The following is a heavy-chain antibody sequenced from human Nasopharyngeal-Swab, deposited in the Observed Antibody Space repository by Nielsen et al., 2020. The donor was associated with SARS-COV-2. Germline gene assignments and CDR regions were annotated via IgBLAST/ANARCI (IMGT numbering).Heavy chain of an antibody. Sequence: SETLSLTCTVSGGSISSGDYYWSWIRQPPVKGLEWIGYIYYSGSTFYNPSLKSRVTISVDTSKNQFSLKLTFVTAADTAVYYCARGAPADYYFGSGSYNYFDYWGQGTLVTVSS. CDR1: GGSISSGDYY. CDR2: IYYSGST. D-gene: IGHD3-10*01. V-gene: IGHV4-30-4*01. CDR3: ARGAPADYYFGSGSYNYFDY. J-gene: IGHJ4*02.